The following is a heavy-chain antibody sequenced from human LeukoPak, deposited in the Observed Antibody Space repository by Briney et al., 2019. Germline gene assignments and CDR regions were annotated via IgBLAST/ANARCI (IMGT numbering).Heavy chain of an antibody. V-gene: IGHV1-18*01. Sequence: XTFXXXGISWVRQXPGQGLEGMGWISAYNGNTNYAQKLQGRVTMTTDTSTSTAYMELRSLRSDDTAVYYCASTIFGVVSDDYWGQGTLVTVSS. CDR1: XTFXXXG. D-gene: IGHD3-3*01. CDR2: ISAYNGNT. CDR3: ASTIFGVVSDDY. J-gene: IGHJ4*02.